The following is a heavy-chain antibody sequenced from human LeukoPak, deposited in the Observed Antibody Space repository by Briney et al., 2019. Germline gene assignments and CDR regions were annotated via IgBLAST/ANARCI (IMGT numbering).Heavy chain of an antibody. Sequence: GGSLRLSCAASGFTFSSYSMNWVRQAPGKGLEWVSSISSSSSYIYYADSVKGRFTISRDNSKNTLHLQMNSLRAEDTAVYYCAKGDRRSYGLIDYWGQGTLVTVSS. CDR1: GFTFSSYS. V-gene: IGHV3-21*04. CDR2: ISSSSSYI. D-gene: IGHD3-10*01. CDR3: AKGDRRSYGLIDY. J-gene: IGHJ4*02.